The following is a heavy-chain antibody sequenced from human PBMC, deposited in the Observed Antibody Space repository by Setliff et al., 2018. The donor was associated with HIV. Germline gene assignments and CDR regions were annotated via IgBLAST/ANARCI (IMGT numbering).Heavy chain of an antibody. CDR2: IYYSGRT. D-gene: IGHD4-17*01. Sequence: PSETLSLTCTVSGGSISSYYWSWIRQPPGKGLEWIGSIYYSGRTYYNPSLKSRVTISVDTSKNQFSLKLSSVTAADTAVYYCARSGSYGGNLNYWGQGSLVTVSS. V-gene: IGHV4-59*08. J-gene: IGHJ4*02. CDR1: GGSISSYY. CDR3: ARSGSYGGNLNY.